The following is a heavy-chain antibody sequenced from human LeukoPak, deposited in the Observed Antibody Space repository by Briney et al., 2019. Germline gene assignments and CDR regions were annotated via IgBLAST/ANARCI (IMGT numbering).Heavy chain of an antibody. CDR1: GYTFTVYY. Sequence: ASVKVSYRASGYTFTVYYMHWVRQAPGQGREWVGWIHPNSGDTNYAQKFQGRVTMTRDTSIVTAYMELSSLISDDTAVYYCASGGTKLDYWGQGTLVTVSS. J-gene: IGHJ4*02. V-gene: IGHV1-2*02. CDR3: ASGGTKLDY. CDR2: IHPNSGDT. D-gene: IGHD2-2*01.